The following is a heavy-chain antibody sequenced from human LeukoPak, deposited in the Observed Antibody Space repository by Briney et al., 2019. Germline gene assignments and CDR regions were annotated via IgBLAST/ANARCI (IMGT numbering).Heavy chain of an antibody. V-gene: IGHV3-33*01. CDR3: AGAAGLGNYLIDY. D-gene: IGHD3-16*01. J-gene: IGHJ4*02. CDR1: GFTFSSYG. Sequence: SGGSLRLSCAASGFTFSSYGMHWVRQAPGKGLEWVALIWSDGSQAKYAGSVKGRFTVSRDNSKNTAFLQMSGLTVEDTAVYYCAGAAGLGNYLIDYWGQGTLVTVSS. CDR2: IWSDGSQA.